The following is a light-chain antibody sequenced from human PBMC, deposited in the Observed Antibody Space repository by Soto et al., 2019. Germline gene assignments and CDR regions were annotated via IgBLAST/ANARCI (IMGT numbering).Light chain of an antibody. J-gene: IGKJ4*02. Sequence: TESPGSVAGPIGEEATSNWKSNQCVLSSSNNRNHLAWSQQKPGQPPRLLIYCASTRESGVPDRFSGSGSGTDFTLTSSSLKPEDFAFYSCMLDVKLLGAFGRGTKVDIK. CDR2: CAS. CDR3: MLDVKLLGA. V-gene: IGKV4-1*01. CDR1: QCVLSSSNNRNH.